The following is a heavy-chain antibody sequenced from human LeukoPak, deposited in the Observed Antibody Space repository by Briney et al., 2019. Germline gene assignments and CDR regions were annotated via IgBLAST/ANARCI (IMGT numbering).Heavy chain of an antibody. CDR2: IIPIFGTA. V-gene: IGHV1-69*13. Sequence: SVKVSCKASGYTFTSYAISWVRQAPGQGLEWMGGIIPIFGTANYAQKFQGRVTITADESTSTAYMELSSLRSEDTAVYYCAREIKLLYYGSGSNAFDIWGQGTMVTVSS. J-gene: IGHJ3*02. CDR3: AREIKLLYYGSGSNAFDI. CDR1: GYTFTSYA. D-gene: IGHD3-10*01.